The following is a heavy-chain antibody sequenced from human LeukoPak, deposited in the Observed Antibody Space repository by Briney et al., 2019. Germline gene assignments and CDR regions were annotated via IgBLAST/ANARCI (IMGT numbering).Heavy chain of an antibody. CDR1: GGSISSYY. CDR2: IYYSGST. Sequence: SETLSLTCTVSGGSISSYYWSWIRQPPGKGLEWIGYIYYSGSTNYNPSLKSRVTISVDTSKNQFSLKLSSVTAADTAVYYCARLSNCSGGSCLRAYFDYWGQGTLVTVSS. CDR3: ARLSNCSGGSCLRAYFDY. D-gene: IGHD2-15*01. J-gene: IGHJ4*02. V-gene: IGHV4-59*08.